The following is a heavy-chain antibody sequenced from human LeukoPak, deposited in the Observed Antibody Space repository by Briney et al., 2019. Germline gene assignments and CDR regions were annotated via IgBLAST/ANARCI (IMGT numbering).Heavy chain of an antibody. CDR3: ARRAPGTSGTTGWFDP. CDR1: GGSISTYY. V-gene: IGHV4-59*08. J-gene: IGHJ5*02. Sequence: SETLSLTCTVSGGSISTYYWSWIRQPPGKGLEWIGCIYYTGSANYNPSLKSRGTISVDTSKNQFSLRLSSVTAADTAVYYCARRAPGTSGTTGWFDPWGQGTLVTVSS. CDR2: IYYTGSA. D-gene: IGHD1-1*01.